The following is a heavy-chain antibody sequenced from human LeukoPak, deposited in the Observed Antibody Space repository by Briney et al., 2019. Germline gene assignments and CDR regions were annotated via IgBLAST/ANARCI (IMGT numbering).Heavy chain of an antibody. J-gene: IGHJ4*02. CDR2: ISPSSSYI. CDR3: ARDLTGGEYFDS. V-gene: IGHV3-21*01. Sequence: PVGSLRLSCAASGFTLSSFKMTWVRQAPGKGLEWVASISPSSSYISYADSLKGRVTVSRDNAKNSVFLQMSSLRAEDTAVYFCARDLTGGEYFDSWGQGTLVSVSS. CDR1: GFTLSSFK. D-gene: IGHD3-16*01.